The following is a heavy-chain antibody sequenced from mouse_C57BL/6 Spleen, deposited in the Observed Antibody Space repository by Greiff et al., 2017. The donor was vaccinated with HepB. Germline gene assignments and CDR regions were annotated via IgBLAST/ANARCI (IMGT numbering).Heavy chain of an antibody. CDR1: GFTFSDAW. D-gene: IGHD1-1*01. CDR2: IRNKANNHAT. Sequence: EVQVVESGGGLVQPGGSMKLSCAASGFTFSDAWMDWVRQSPEKGLEWVAEIRNKANNHATYYAESVKGRFTISRDDSKSSVYLQMNSLRAEDTGIYYCTPLYYGTSTRFAYWGQGTLVTVSA. V-gene: IGHV6-6*01. J-gene: IGHJ3*01. CDR3: TPLYYGTSTRFAY.